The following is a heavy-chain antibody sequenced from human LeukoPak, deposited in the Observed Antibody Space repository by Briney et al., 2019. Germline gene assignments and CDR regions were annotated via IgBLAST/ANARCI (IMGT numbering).Heavy chain of an antibody. CDR1: GFTFSSYW. CDR2: IKQDGSEK. D-gene: IGHD2-15*01. J-gene: IGHJ5*02. V-gene: IGHV3-7*01. CDR3: ARSGYCSGGSCFLFDP. Sequence: GGSLRLSCAASGFTFSSYWMSWVRQAPGKGLEWVANIKQDGSEKYYVDSVKGRFTISRDNAKNSLYLQMNSLRAEDTAVYYCARSGYCSGGSCFLFDPWGQGTLVTVSS.